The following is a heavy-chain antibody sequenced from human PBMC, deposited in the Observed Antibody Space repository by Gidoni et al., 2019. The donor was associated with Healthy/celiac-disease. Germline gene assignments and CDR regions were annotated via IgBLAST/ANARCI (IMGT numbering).Heavy chain of an antibody. CDR2: ISSSGSTI. CDR1: GFTFSSYE. J-gene: IGHJ4*02. Sequence: EVQLVESGGGLVQPGGSLRLSCAASGFTFSSYEMNWVRQAPGKGLEWVSYISSSGSTIYYADSVKGRFTISRDNAKNSLYLQMNSMRAEDTAVYYCARDLRGFGERSFDYWGQGTLVTVSS. CDR3: ARDLRGFGERSFDY. D-gene: IGHD3-10*01. V-gene: IGHV3-48*03.